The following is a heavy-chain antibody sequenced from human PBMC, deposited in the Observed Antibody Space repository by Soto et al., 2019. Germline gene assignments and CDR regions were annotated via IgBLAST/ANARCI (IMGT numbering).Heavy chain of an antibody. D-gene: IGHD3-16*02. CDR1: NGSISPYY. CDR3: ARVPAMGGVISHWFDP. V-gene: IGHV4-59*12. J-gene: IGHJ5*02. CDR2: IYYNGNT. Sequence: SSETLSLTCTVSNGSISPYYWSWIRQPPGKGLEWIGYIYYNGNTKYNPSLKSRVTISLGTSNNEFSLRLTSVTAADTAVYFCARVPAMGGVISHWFDPWGPGTLVTVSS.